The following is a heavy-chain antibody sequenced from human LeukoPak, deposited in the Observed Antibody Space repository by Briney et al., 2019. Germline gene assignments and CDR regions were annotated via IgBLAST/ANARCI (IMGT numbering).Heavy chain of an antibody. Sequence: SQTLSLTCAVSGGSISSGGYSWSWIRQPPGKGLEWIGYIYHSGSTYYNPSLESRVTISVDRSKNQFSLKLSSVTAADTAVYYCVGSGSFSTYYFDYWGQGTLVTVSS. D-gene: IGHD3-10*01. J-gene: IGHJ4*02. CDR2: IYHSGST. CDR3: VGSGSFSTYYFDY. CDR1: GGSISSGGYS. V-gene: IGHV4-30-2*01.